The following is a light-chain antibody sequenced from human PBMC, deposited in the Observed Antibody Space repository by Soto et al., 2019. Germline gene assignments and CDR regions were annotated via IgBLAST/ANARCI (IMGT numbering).Light chain of an antibody. V-gene: IGKV1-39*01. Sequence: DIQMTQSPSALSASEGDRVTITCRASQSISSNLNWYQQKAGKAPKLLIYAASSLQSGVPSRFNGSGSGTDFTLTISSLQPEDFATYYCQQSSSTPLTFGGGTKVEIK. CDR3: QQSSSTPLT. CDR1: QSISSN. J-gene: IGKJ4*01. CDR2: AAS.